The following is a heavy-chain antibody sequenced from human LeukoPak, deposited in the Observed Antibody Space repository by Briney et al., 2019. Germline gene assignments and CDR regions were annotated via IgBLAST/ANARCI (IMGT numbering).Heavy chain of an antibody. V-gene: IGHV3-48*02. CDR2: ISSSGSTE. Sequence: PGGSLRLSCAASGFTFSSYWMHWVSHAPGKGLEWVAYISSSGSTEYYADSVKGRFTISRDNVQNSLYLRVSSLRDKDTAVYYCARLEWSTKQFDYWGQGTLVTVSS. D-gene: IGHD5/OR15-5a*01. CDR3: ARLEWSTKQFDY. CDR1: GFTFSSYW. J-gene: IGHJ4*02.